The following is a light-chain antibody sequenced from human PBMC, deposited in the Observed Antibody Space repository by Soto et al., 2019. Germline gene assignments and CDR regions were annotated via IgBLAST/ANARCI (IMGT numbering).Light chain of an antibody. CDR2: AAS. V-gene: IGKV1-12*01. CDR1: QGIASC. CDR3: QQANSFPCT. J-gene: IGKJ3*01. Sequence: IQMTQSPSSVSASVGDRVTITCRASQGIASCLAWYQQKSGEAPNLLIYAASNLQSGVPSRFSGSGSGTDFTLTISSLQPEDSATYYCQQANSFPCTFCPGTKVDIK.